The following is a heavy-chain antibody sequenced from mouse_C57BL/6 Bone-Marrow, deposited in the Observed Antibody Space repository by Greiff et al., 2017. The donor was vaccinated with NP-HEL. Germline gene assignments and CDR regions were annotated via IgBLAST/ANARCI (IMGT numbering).Heavy chain of an antibody. CDR3: ARGRAWVAY. CDR1: GYSFTGYY. D-gene: IGHD3-3*01. V-gene: IGHV1-42*01. Sequence: VQLKESGPELVKPGASVKISCKASGYSFTGYYMNWVKQSPEKSLEWIGEINPSTGGTTYNQKFKAKATLTVDKSSSTAYMQLKSLTSEDSAVYYGARGRAWVAYWGQGNLVTVSA. J-gene: IGHJ3*01. CDR2: INPSTGGT.